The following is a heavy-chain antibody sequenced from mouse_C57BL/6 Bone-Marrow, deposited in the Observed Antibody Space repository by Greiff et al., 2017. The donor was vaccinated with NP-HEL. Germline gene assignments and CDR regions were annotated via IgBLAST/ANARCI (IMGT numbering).Heavy chain of an antibody. CDR3: ANYDGSSYNY. V-gene: IGHV1-26*01. Sequence: VQLQQSGPELVKPGASVKISCKASGYTFTDYYMNWVKQSHGKSLEWIGDINPNNGGTSYNQKFKGKATLTVDKSSSTAYMELRSLTSEDSAVYYCANYDGSSYNYWGQGTTLTVSS. CDR2: INPNNGGT. CDR1: GYTFTDYY. D-gene: IGHD1-1*01. J-gene: IGHJ2*01.